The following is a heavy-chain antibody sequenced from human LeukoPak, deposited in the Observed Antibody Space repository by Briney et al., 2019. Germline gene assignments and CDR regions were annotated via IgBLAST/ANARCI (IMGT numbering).Heavy chain of an antibody. CDR1: GFPFSDYY. V-gene: IGHV3-21*01. D-gene: IGHD3-22*01. J-gene: IGHJ4*02. Sequence: GGSLRLSCAASGFPFSDYYMNWIRQAPGKGLEWLSSISSSSSYIYYADSVKGRFTISRGNAKNSLYLQMNSLRAEDTAVYYCARGTMIRPFDYWGQGTLVTVSS. CDR2: ISSSSSYI. CDR3: ARGTMIRPFDY.